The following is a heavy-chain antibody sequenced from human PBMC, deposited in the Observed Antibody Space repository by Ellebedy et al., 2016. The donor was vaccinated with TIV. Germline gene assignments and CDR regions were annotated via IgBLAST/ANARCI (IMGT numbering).Heavy chain of an antibody. V-gene: IGHV1-69*13. CDR1: GGTFSSYA. Sequence: SVKVSCXASGGTFSSYAISWVRQAPGQGLEWMGGIIPIFGTANYAQKFQGRVTITADESTSTAYMELSSLRSEDTAVYYCAREGAGFRGGSYPDYWGQGTPVTVSS. CDR2: IIPIFGTA. CDR3: AREGAGFRGGSYPDY. J-gene: IGHJ4*02. D-gene: IGHD1-26*01.